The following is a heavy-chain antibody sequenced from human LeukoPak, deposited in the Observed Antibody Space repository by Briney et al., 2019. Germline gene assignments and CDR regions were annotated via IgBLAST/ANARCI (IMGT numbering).Heavy chain of an antibody. Sequence: GGYLRLSCAASGFTFSSYGMSWVRQAPGKGLEWVSAISGSGGSTYYADSVKGRFTISRDNSKNSLYLQMNSLRAEDTAVYYCARDVTPYYYMDVWGKGTTVTISS. CDR1: GFTFSSYG. J-gene: IGHJ6*03. CDR2: ISGSGGST. D-gene: IGHD3-16*02. CDR3: ARDVTPYYYMDV. V-gene: IGHV3-23*01.